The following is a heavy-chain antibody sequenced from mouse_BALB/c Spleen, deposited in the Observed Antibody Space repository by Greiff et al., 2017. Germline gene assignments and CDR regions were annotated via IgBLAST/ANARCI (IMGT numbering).Heavy chain of an antibody. CDR1: GFTFSSYA. J-gene: IGHJ2*01. V-gene: IGHV5-6-5*01. Sequence: EVMLVESGGGLVKPGGSLKLSCAASGFTFSSYAMSWVRQTPEKRLEWVASISSGGSTYYPDSVKGRFTISRDNARNILYLQMSSLRSEDTAMYYCARGAYGSSSYYFDYWGQGTTLTVSS. CDR3: ARGAYGSSSYYFDY. CDR2: ISSGGST. D-gene: IGHD1-1*01.